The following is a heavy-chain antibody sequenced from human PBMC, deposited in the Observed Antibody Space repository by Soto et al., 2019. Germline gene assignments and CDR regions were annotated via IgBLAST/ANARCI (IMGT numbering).Heavy chain of an antibody. Sequence: QVQLVQSGAEVKRRGSSVKVSCKASGDTFNFYSSNWVRQAPGVGLGWVGRVNPILSTSNYAQRFQGRVTMTADKSTSTAYMELRSLRSADTAIYYCARSYGSGYRAFDYWDQGALVTVSS. D-gene: IGHD3-10*01. V-gene: IGHV1-69*08. CDR1: GDTFNFYS. CDR3: ARSYGSGYRAFDY. CDR2: VNPILSTS. J-gene: IGHJ4*02.